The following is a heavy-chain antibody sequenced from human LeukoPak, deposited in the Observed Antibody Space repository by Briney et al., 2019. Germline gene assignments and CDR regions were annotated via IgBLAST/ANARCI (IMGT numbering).Heavy chain of an antibody. CDR2: IQEAGSEK. CDR3: ARGRKDCSAGNCYSDY. Sequence: GGSLRLSCAASGFTFGNYWMTWVRQAPGKGLQWVADIQEAGSEKYYVDSVKGRFTISRDNAKNSLYLQMNSLRAEDTAVYYCARGRKDCSAGNCYSDYWGQGTLVTVSS. V-gene: IGHV3-7*01. J-gene: IGHJ4*02. D-gene: IGHD2-15*01. CDR1: GFTFGNYW.